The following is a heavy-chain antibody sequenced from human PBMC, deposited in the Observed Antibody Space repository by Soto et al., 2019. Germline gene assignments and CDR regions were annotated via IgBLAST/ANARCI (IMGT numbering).Heavy chain of an antibody. CDR2: IYHTVNT. D-gene: IGHD2-15*01. J-gene: IGHJ3*02. CDR1: GVSIGRHF. CDR3: ARLQYTVVTALDI. Sequence: ETLSLTCSVSGVSIGRHFWSWIRQAPGKGPELVGYIYHTVNTKYNPALKSRVTISMDTSKNQLSLQLSSVTAADTAVYYCARLQYTVVTALDIWGQGTMVTVSS. V-gene: IGHV4-59*11.